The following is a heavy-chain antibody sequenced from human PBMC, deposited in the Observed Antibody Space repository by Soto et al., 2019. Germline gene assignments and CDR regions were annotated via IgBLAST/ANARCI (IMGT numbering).Heavy chain of an antibody. CDR1: GNTFTDFG. D-gene: IGHD2-2*01. CDR2: ISAYTDAP. CDR3: ARVIPGAEAWFDP. J-gene: IGHJ5*02. Sequence: SVKVSCKASGNTFTDFGVTLVRQAAGQGLEWMGWISAYTDAPNYAQKFQGRVTMTIDTSTSTAYLDLRSLTSDDTAVYYCARVIPGAEAWFDPWGQGTLVTVSS. V-gene: IGHV1-18*01.